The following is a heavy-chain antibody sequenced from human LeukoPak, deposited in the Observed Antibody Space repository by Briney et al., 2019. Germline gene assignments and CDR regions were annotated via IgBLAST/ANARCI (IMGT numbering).Heavy chain of an antibody. V-gene: IGHV4-4*07. D-gene: IGHD6-13*01. J-gene: IGHJ4*02. Sequence: SETLSLTCTVSGGPLNFYYWNWLRQPAGKGLEWIGRIYSTGSTNYSPSLKSRVTMSVDKSKNQFSLNLSSVTAADTAVYYCARGIADPYSFDSWGQGILVTVSS. CDR3: ARGIADPYSFDS. CDR1: GGPLNFYY. CDR2: IYSTGST.